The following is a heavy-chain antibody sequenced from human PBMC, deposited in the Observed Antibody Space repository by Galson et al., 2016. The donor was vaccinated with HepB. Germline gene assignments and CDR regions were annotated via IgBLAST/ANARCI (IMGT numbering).Heavy chain of an antibody. CDR1: GGPISSYY. D-gene: IGHD6-6*01. V-gene: IGHV4-59*08. CDR2: IYYSGST. J-gene: IGHJ6*02. Sequence: SETLSLTCTVSGGPISSYYWSWIRQPPGKGLEWIGYIYYSGSTNYNPSLKSRVTISVDTSKNQFSLKVSSVTAADTAVYYCARRASSSYYYGMDVWGQGTTVTVSS. CDR3: ARRASSSYYYGMDV.